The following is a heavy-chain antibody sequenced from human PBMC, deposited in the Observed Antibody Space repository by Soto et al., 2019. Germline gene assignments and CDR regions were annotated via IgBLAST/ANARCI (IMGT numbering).Heavy chain of an antibody. CDR2: ISYDGSNK. CDR3: ARGHCSGGSCYLLDYYYGIGV. Sequence: GGSLRLSCAASGFTFSSYAMHWVRQAPGKGLEWVAVISYDGSNKYYADSVKGRFTISRDNSKNTLYLQMNSLRAENTAVYYCARGHCSGGSCYLLDYYYGIGVWGQGTTVTVSS. D-gene: IGHD2-15*01. CDR1: GFTFSSYA. J-gene: IGHJ6*02. V-gene: IGHV3-30-3*01.